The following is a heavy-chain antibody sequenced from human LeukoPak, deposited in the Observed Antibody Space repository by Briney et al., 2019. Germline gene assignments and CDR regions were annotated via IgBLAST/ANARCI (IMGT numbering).Heavy chain of an antibody. CDR2: INPNSGGT. D-gene: IGHD2-2*01. CDR3: ARGTRRPYNWFDP. CDR1: GYTFTVYY. V-gene: IGHV1-2*02. J-gene: IGHJ5*02. Sequence: ASVKVSCKASGYTFTVYYIHWVRQAPGQGLEYMGWINPNSGGTNYAQKFQGRVTMTRNTSISTAYMELSSLRSEDTAVYYCARGTRRPYNWFDPWGQGTLVTVSS.